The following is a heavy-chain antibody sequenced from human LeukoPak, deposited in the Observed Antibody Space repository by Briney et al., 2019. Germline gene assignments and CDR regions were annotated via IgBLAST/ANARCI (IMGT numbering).Heavy chain of an antibody. CDR1: GFTFSKYG. CDR2: IWLDGSEE. V-gene: IGHV3-33*03. D-gene: IGHD3-16*01. J-gene: IGHJ4*02. CDR3: ARLGGLGGHSVDY. Sequence: PGGSLRLSCAASGFTFSKYGMHWVRQAPGKGLEWVAIIWLDGSEEYYADSVKGRFTISRDNSKDTLYLQLNSLRVEDTAVYYCARLGGLGGHSVDYWGQGTLVTVSS.